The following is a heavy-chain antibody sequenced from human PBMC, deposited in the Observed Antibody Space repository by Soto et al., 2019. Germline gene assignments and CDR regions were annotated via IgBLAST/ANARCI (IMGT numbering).Heavy chain of an antibody. J-gene: IGHJ4*02. CDR2: ISGSGSTI. V-gene: IGHV3-48*03. CDR1: GFTFSSYE. D-gene: IGHD6-13*01. CDR3: ARRSYSSSWGGFDY. Sequence: EVQLVESGGGLVQPGGSLRLSCAASGFTFSSYEMNWVRQAPGKGLEWVSYISGSGSTIYYADSVKGRFTISRDNAKNSLYLQMNSLRAEDTAVYYCARRSYSSSWGGFDYWGQGTLVTVSS.